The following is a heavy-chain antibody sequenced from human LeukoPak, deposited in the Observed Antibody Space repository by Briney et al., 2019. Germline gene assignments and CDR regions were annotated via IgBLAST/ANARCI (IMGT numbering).Heavy chain of an antibody. D-gene: IGHD3-9*01. CDR2: IYYSGNT. J-gene: IGHJ4*02. CDR1: GFTVSSNY. CDR3: ARVVGDVLTGYYYYFDY. V-gene: IGHV4-30-4*08. Sequence: LRLSCAASGFTVSSNYMSWIRQTPGKGLEWIGYIYYSGNTYYNPSHKSRVSISVDTSKNQFSLKLRSVTAADTAVYYCARVVGDVLTGYYYYFDYWGQGTLVTVSS.